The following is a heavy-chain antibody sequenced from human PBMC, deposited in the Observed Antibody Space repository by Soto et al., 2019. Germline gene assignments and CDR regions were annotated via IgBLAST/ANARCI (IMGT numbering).Heavy chain of an antibody. Sequence: PGGSLRLSCAASGFTFNSYGMHWVRQAPGKGLEWVALISYDGDNTYYADSLKGRFTISRDNSKNTLYLQMNSLRTEDTAVYYCAKARGTYRPRDAFDVWGQGTMVTVSS. J-gene: IGHJ3*01. CDR1: GFTFNSYG. V-gene: IGHV3-30*18. D-gene: IGHD3-16*02. CDR3: AKARGTYRPRDAFDV. CDR2: ISYDGDNT.